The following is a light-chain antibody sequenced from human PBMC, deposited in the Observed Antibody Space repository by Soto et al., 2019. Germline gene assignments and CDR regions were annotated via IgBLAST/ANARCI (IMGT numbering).Light chain of an antibody. Sequence: LQISPSPYSQAASVRARVAIACRASQSISSYLNWYQQKPGKAPKLLIYAASSLQSGVPSRFSGSGSGTDFTLTISCLQSEDFATYYCQQYYSFPPDFGQGTRLENK. J-gene: IGKJ5*01. CDR2: AAS. CDR3: QQYYSFPPD. V-gene: IGKV1-39*01. CDR1: QSISSY.